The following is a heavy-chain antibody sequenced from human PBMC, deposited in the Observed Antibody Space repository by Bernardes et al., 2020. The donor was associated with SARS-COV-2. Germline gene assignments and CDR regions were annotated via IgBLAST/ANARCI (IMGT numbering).Heavy chain of an antibody. CDR2: IGWSGGRT. CDR3: ARDKTSDFWSGYSHNWFDP. CDR1: GFRFDDFD. Sequence: GGSLRLSCTASGFRFDDFDMSWVRQVPGKGLEWVSGIGWSGGRTRYADSVKGRFTISRDNAKNSLYLQMNSLRPEDTAFYHCARDKTSDFWSGYSHNWFDPWGQGTLVTVSS. D-gene: IGHD3-3*01. V-gene: IGHV3-20*01. J-gene: IGHJ5*02.